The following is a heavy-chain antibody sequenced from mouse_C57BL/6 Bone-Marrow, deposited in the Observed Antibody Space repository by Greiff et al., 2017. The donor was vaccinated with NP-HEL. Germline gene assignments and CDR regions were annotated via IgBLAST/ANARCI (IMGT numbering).Heavy chain of an antibody. J-gene: IGHJ3*01. D-gene: IGHD4-1*01. Sequence: EVKVEESGGGLVKPGGSLKLSCAASGFTFSDYGMHWVRQAPEKGLEWVAYISSGSSTIYYADTVKGRFTISRDNAKNTLFLQMTSLRSEDTAMYYCARPGTGTFAYWGQGTLVTVSA. CDR3: ARPGTGTFAY. CDR2: ISSGSSTI. V-gene: IGHV5-17*01. CDR1: GFTFSDYG.